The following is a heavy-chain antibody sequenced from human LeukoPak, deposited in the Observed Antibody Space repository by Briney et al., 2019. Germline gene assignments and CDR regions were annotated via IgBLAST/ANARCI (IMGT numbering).Heavy chain of an antibody. CDR2: INPNSCGT. Sequence: ASVKVSCKASGYTFTGYYMHWVRQAPGQGLEWMGWINPNSCGTNYAQKFQGRVTMTRDTSISTAYMELSRLRSDDTAVYYCARDLGDGYFDYWGQGTLVTVSS. J-gene: IGHJ4*02. V-gene: IGHV1-2*02. CDR3: ARDLGDGYFDY. CDR1: GYTFTGYY. D-gene: IGHD3-16*01.